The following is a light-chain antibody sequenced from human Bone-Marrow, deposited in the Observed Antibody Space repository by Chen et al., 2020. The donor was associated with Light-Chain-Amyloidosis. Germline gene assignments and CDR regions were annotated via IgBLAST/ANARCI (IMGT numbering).Light chain of an antibody. CDR1: NIGSTS. V-gene: IGLV3-21*02. Sequence: SYVLTQPSSVSVAPGQTATIACGGNNIGSTSVHWYQQTPGQAPLLVGYGDSDRPSGIPERWSVSNSRNTATLTISRVEAGDEADYYCQVWDRSSDRPVFGGGTKLTVL. CDR2: GDS. CDR3: QVWDRSSDRPV. J-gene: IGLJ3*02.